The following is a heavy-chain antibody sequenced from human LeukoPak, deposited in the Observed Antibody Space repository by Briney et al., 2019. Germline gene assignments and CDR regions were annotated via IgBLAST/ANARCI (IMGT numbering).Heavy chain of an antibody. Sequence: ASVKVSCKASGYTFSSYGISWVRQAPGQGLEWMGWISAYNGNTNYAQKLQGRVTMTTDTSTSTAYMELRSLRSDDTAVYYCARDLYRTTVTSGHYYSGMDVWGQGTTVTVSS. CDR1: GYTFSSYG. D-gene: IGHD4-17*01. CDR3: ARDLYRTTVTSGHYYSGMDV. CDR2: ISAYNGNT. J-gene: IGHJ6*02. V-gene: IGHV1-18*01.